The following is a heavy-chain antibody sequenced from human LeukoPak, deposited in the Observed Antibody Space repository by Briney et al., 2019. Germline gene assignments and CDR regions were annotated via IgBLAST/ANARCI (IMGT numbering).Heavy chain of an antibody. J-gene: IGHJ5*02. CDR3: AREGYYYDDNWFDP. CDR1: GGSISSGGYY. Sequence: PSQTLSLTCTVSGGSISSGGYYWSWIRQHPGKGLEWIGYIYYSGSTYYNPSLKSRVTISVDTSKNQFSLKLSSVTAADTAVYYCAREGYYYDDNWFDPWGQGTLVTVSS. D-gene: IGHD3-22*01. CDR2: IYYSGST. V-gene: IGHV4-31*03.